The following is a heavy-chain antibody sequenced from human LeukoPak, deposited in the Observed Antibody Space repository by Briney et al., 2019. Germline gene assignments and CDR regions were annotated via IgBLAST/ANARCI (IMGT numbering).Heavy chain of an antibody. CDR3: ARVGQQLADY. D-gene: IGHD6-13*01. CDR2: ISSTGSPR. J-gene: IGHJ4*02. CDR1: GFIFSSYE. Sequence: GGSLRLSCAASGFIFSSYEMNWVRQAPGKGLEWVSYISSTGSPRHYADSVKGRFTISRDNAKNSLYLQMNSLRAEDTAVYYCARVGQQLADYWGQGTLVTVS. V-gene: IGHV3-48*03.